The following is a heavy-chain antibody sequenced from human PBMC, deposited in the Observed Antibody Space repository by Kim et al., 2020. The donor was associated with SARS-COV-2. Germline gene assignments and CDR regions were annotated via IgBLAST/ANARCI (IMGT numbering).Heavy chain of an antibody. Sequence: SETLSLTCTVSGGSISSYYWSWIRQPPGKGLEWIGYIYYSGSTNYNPSLKSRVTISVDTSKNQFSLKLSSVTAADTAVYYCARLRGVIQGYFDYWGQGTLVTVSS. D-gene: IGHD3-10*01. CDR3: ARLRGVIQGYFDY. V-gene: IGHV4-59*01. CDR2: IYYSGST. CDR1: GGSISSYY. J-gene: IGHJ4*02.